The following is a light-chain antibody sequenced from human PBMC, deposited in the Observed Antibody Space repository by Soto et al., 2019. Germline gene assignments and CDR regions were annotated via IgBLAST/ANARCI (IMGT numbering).Light chain of an antibody. CDR2: SVS. Sequence: QSALTQPASVSGSPGQSITISCTGTSSDVAAFNSFSWYQQHPDKAPKLIIYSVSYRSSGVSDRFSASKSDNTASLTISGLRTEDEADYYCSSSTSSSTDVFGTGTKLTVL. CDR1: SSDVAAFNS. V-gene: IGLV2-14*03. CDR3: SSSTSSSTDV. J-gene: IGLJ1*01.